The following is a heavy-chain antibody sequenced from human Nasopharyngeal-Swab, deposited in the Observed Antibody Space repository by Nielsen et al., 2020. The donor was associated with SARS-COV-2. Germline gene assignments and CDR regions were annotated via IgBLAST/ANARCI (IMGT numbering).Heavy chain of an antibody. CDR3: AKGSYYPSYYFDY. Sequence: GESLKISCVASGFTLSTHGMHWVRQAPGKGLEWVAVISYDGNNEYYADSVKGRFTISRDNSKNTLYLQMNSLRAEDTAVYYCAKGSYYPSYYFDYWGQGALVSVSS. D-gene: IGHD1-26*01. V-gene: IGHV3-30*18. CDR1: GFTLSTHG. CDR2: ISYDGNNE. J-gene: IGHJ4*02.